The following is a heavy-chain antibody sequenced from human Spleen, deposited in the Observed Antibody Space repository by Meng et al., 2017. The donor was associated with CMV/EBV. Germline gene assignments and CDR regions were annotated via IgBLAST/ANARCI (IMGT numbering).Heavy chain of an antibody. CDR3: ARGGSGSSSPYYYYGMDV. CDR2: INPNSGGT. CDR1: GYTFTGYY. Sequence: ASVKVSCKASGYTFTGYYMHWVRQAPGQGLEWMGWINPNSGGTNYAQKFQGRVTMTRDTSISTAYMELSRLRSDDTAVYYCARGGSGSSSPYYYYGMDVWGQGTTVTVSS. J-gene: IGHJ6*02. D-gene: IGHD6-6*01. V-gene: IGHV1-2*02.